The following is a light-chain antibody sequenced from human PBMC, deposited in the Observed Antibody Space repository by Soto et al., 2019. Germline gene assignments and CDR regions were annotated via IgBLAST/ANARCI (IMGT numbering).Light chain of an antibody. V-gene: IGLV1-44*01. CDR1: SSNIGSNT. Sequence: QLVLTQPPSASGTPGQRVTISCSGSSSNIGSNTVHWFQQLPGTAPKLLIYVSNKRPSGVPDRFSGSQSGTSASLAISGLQSEDEADYYCAAWDGSLNGHVFGTGTKLTVL. J-gene: IGLJ1*01. CDR3: AAWDGSLNGHV. CDR2: VSN.